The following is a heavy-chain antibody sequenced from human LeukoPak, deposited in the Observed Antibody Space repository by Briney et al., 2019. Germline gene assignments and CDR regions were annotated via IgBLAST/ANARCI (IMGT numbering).Heavy chain of an antibody. D-gene: IGHD3-3*01. V-gene: IGHV1-2*02. CDR2: INPNSGGT. CDR1: GYTFTGYY. Sequence: ASVKVSCKASGYTFTGYYMHWVRQAPGQGLEWMGWINPNSGGTNYAQKFQGRVTMTRDTSISTAYMELSRLRSDDTAVYYCARVSYYDFWSGWSHYYYGMDVWGQGTTVTVSS. J-gene: IGHJ6*02. CDR3: ARVSYYDFWSGWSHYYYGMDV.